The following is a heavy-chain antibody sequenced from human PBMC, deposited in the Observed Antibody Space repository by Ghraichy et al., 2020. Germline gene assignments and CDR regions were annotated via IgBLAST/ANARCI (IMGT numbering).Heavy chain of an antibody. D-gene: IGHD1-26*01. Sequence: ASVKVSCKCSGYTFHNYGITWVRQAPGQGLEWMGRISVYSGSTVYAEDLQGRVTMTADTSTNTAYLEVRSLTSDDTAVYYCAREGITVGSTAIDQWGQGTLVTVSS. CDR3: AREGITVGSTAIDQ. CDR1: GYTFHNYG. CDR2: ISVYSGST. J-gene: IGHJ5*02. V-gene: IGHV1-18*01.